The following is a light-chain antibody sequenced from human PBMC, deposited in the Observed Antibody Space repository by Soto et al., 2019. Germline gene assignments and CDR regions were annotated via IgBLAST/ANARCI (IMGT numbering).Light chain of an antibody. J-gene: IGKJ3*01. CDR2: DAS. CDR3: QQYDNLLT. Sequence: DIQMTQSPSSLSASVGDRVTITCQASQDISNYLNWYQQKPGKAPKLLIYDASNLETGVPSRFSGSGSGTDFTFTISSLQPEDIATYYCQQYDNLLTFGPGTKVHIK. CDR1: QDISNY. V-gene: IGKV1-33*01.